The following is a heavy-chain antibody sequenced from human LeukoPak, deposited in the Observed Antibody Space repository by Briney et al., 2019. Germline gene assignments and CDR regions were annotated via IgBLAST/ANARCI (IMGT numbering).Heavy chain of an antibody. V-gene: IGHV3-30*02. CDR3: AKVNYDCSGYYDY. CDR2: IRYDGSNK. CDR1: GFTFSSYG. D-gene: IGHD3-22*01. Sequence: GGSLRLSCAASGFTFSSYGMHWVRQAPGKGLEWVAFIRYDGSNKYYADSVKGRFTISRDNSKNTLYLQMNSLRAEDTAVYYCAKVNYDCSGYYDYGGERTLVTVSS. J-gene: IGHJ4*02.